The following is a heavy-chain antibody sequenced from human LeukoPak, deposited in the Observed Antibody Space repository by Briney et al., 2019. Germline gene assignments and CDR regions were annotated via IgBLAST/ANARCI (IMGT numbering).Heavy chain of an antibody. D-gene: IGHD5-12*01. CDR3: ARGGGYTFDY. J-gene: IGHJ4*02. CDR1: GGSISSHY. CDR2: IYYSGST. V-gene: IGHV4-59*08. Sequence: SETLSLTCTVSGGSISSHYWSWIRQPPGKGLEWIGYIYYSGSTNYNPSLKSRVTISVDTSKNQFSLKLSSVTAADTAVYYCARGGGYTFDYWGQGTLVTVSS.